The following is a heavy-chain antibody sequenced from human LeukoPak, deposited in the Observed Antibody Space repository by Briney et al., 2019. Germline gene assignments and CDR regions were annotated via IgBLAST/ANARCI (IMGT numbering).Heavy chain of an antibody. V-gene: IGHV4-59*11. CDR1: GGPISTHY. CDR2: NDYSGGT. Sequence: SETLSLTCIVSGGPISTHYWSWSRQPPGKGLEWIGYNDYSGGTNYNPSLKSRVTISVDTSKNQFSLKLNSVTAADTAVYYCARGATFRGTYYMDVWGKGTTVTVSS. CDR3: ARGATFRGTYYMDV. D-gene: IGHD3-10*01. J-gene: IGHJ6*03.